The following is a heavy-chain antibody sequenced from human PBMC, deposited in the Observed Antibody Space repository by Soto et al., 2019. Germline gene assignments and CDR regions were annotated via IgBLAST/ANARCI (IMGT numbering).Heavy chain of an antibody. V-gene: IGHV3-30*18. CDR3: AKHLRAVGGYVHGMDV. CDR1: GFTFSSYG. CDR2: ISHDGSNK. J-gene: IGHJ6*02. D-gene: IGHD6-19*01. Sequence: QVQLVESGGGVVQPGRSLRLSCAASGFTFSSYGMHWVRQAPGKGLEWVAVISHDGSNKYFADSVKGRFTISRDNSQNTLYLQMNSLRAEDTAVYYCAKHLRAVGGYVHGMDVWGQGTTVTVSS.